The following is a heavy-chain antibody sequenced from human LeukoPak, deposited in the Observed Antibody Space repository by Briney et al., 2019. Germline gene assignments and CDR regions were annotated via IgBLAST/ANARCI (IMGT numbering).Heavy chain of an antibody. V-gene: IGHV4-34*01. CDR2: INHSGST. CDR3: ARGLHYRYRRGGSQNGFDP. D-gene: IGHD5-18*01. J-gene: IGHJ5*02. CDR1: GGSFSGYY. Sequence: SETLSLTCAVYGGSFSGYYWSWIRQPPGKGLEWIGEINHSGSTNYNPSLKSRVTISVDTSKNQFSLKLSSVTAADTAVYYCARGLHYRYRRGGSQNGFDPWGQGTLVTVSS.